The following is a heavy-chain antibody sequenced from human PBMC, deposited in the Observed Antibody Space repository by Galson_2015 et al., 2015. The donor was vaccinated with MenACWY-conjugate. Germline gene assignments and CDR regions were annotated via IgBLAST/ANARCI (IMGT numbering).Heavy chain of an antibody. CDR3: ARMHIVLDATDAFDI. CDR1: GFSLRTYEMC. D-gene: IGHD3-22*01. Sequence: PALVTPTQTLTLTCTFSGFSLRTYEMCIYWVRQPPGKALERLASIDWRDNKYYTTSLKTRLTISKDTSTNQVVLTMTNVDPVDTATYYCARMHIVLDATDAFDIWGQGTMVTVSS. J-gene: IGHJ3*02. V-gene: IGHV2-70*11. CDR2: IDWRDNK.